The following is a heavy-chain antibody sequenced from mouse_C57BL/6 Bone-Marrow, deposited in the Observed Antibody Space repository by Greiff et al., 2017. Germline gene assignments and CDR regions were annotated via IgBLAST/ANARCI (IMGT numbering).Heavy chain of an antibody. J-gene: IGHJ3*01. CDR1: GYTFTSYG. D-gene: IGHD2-3*01. CDR3: GTGEGYSRFAY. CDR2: IYPRSGNT. V-gene: IGHV1-81*01. Sequence: QVQLQQSGAELARPGASVTLSCKASGYTFTSYGISWVKQRTGQGLEWIGEIYPRSGNTYYNEKFKGKATLTADKSSSTAYMELRSLTSEDSAVYFCGTGEGYSRFAYWGQGTLVTVSA.